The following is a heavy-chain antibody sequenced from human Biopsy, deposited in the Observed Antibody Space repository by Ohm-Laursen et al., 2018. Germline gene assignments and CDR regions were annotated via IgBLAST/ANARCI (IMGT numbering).Heavy chain of an antibody. J-gene: IGHJ3*02. D-gene: IGHD6-19*01. CDR3: AKDGGQWLGGAFDI. Sequence: SLRLSCAASGFGTYAMHWVRQPPGKGLEWLAVIAYDGSNKYYAESVKGRFTISRDRSRDTVHLQMNSLRYEGTALYYCAKDGGQWLGGAFDIWGHGTMVSVSS. V-gene: IGHV3-30*18. CDR2: IAYDGSNK. CDR1: GFGTYA.